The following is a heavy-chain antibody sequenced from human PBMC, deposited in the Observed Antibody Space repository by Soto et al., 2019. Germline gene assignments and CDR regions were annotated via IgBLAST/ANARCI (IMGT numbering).Heavy chain of an antibody. Sequence: GGSLRLSCAAPGFTFCSYWMHWVRQAPGKGLVWVSRINSDGSSTSYADSVKGRFTISRDNAKNTLYLQMNSLRAEDTAVYYCAVAVAGPTAIGYWGQGTLVTVSS. J-gene: IGHJ4*02. CDR1: GFTFCSYW. V-gene: IGHV3-74*01. CDR2: INSDGSST. CDR3: AVAVAGPTAIGY. D-gene: IGHD6-19*01.